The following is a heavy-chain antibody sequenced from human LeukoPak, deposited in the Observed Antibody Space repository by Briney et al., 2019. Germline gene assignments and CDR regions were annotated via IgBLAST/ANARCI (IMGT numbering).Heavy chain of an antibody. J-gene: IGHJ2*01. D-gene: IGHD5-18*01. CDR2: IYYSGST. CDR1: GGSISSGGYY. CDR3: ARDRGYSYGTFDL. Sequence: PSQTLSLTCTVPGGSISSGGYYWSWIRQHPGKGLEWIGYIYYSGSTYYNPSLKSRVTISVDTSKNQFSLKLSSVTAADTAVYYCARDRGYSYGTFDLWGRGTLVTVSS. V-gene: IGHV4-31*03.